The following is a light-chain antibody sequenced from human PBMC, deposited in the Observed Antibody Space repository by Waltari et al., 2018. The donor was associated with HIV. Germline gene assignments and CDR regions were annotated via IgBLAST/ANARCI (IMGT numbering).Light chain of an antibody. V-gene: IGKV3-20*01. J-gene: IGKJ1*01. CDR2: GAS. CDR1: ESVTSDY. Sequence: EIVLTQSPGTLSLSPGERATLSCRASESVTSDYLAWYLQKAGQDPRLLIYGASSRATGIPDRFSGSASGTDFTLTISRLAPDDFAVYFCQQYGSFPRTFGQWPKVEVK. CDR3: QQYGSFPRT.